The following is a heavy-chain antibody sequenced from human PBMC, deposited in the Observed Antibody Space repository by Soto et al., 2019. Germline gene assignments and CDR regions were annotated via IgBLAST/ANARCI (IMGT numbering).Heavy chain of an antibody. D-gene: IGHD2-21*02. CDR3: ARAWVVVTAPDY. CDR1: GYTFTSYA. Sequence: QVQLVQSGAEEKKPGASVKVSCKASGYTFTSYAMHWVRQAPGQRLEWMGWINAGNGNTKYSQKFQGRVTITRDTSASTADMELSSLRSEDTAVYYFARAWVVVTAPDYWGQGTLVTVSS. V-gene: IGHV1-3*05. J-gene: IGHJ4*02. CDR2: INAGNGNT.